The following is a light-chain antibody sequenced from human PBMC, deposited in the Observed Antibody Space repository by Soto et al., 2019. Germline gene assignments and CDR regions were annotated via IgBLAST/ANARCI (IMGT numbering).Light chain of an antibody. J-gene: IGLJ3*02. CDR2: RDD. V-gene: IGLV1-47*01. CDR3: AAWDDSLGGSWV. CDR1: SYNIGRSF. Sequence: QSVLTQPPAASGTPGQRVTTSCSGTSYNIGRSFVFWYQQLPGAAPKLLIYRDDQRPSGVPDRFSASKSGTSASLAISGLRSEDEAHYYCAAWDDSLGGSWVFGGGTKVTVL.